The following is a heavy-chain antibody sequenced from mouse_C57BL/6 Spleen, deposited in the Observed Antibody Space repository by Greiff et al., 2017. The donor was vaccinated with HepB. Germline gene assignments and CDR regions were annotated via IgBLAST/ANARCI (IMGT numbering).Heavy chain of an antibody. D-gene: IGHD4-1*01. CDR1: GYTFTDYN. V-gene: IGHV1-22*01. CDR3: ARSGGLDYFDY. CDR2: INPNNGGT. Sequence: EVQLQQSGPELVKPGASVKMSCKASGYTFTDYNMHWVKQSHGKSLEWIGYINPNNGGTSYNQKFKGKATLTVNKSSSTDYMELRSLTSEDSAVYYCARSGGLDYFDYWGQGTTLTVSS. J-gene: IGHJ2*01.